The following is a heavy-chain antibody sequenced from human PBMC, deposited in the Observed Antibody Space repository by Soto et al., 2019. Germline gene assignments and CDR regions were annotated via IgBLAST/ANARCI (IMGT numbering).Heavy chain of an antibody. CDR2: IIPLFGTA. Sequence: QVYLVQSGAEVKKPGSSVKISCKASGGIFSSNTINWVRQAAGQGLEWMGGIIPLFGTANYEEKFQGRVNITADKSTKTEYMELTSLRSEDTAVYYCASKAACGGDCYAFDSWGQGTLVTVS. D-gene: IGHD2-21*02. J-gene: IGHJ4*02. CDR3: ASKAACGGDCYAFDS. V-gene: IGHV1-69*06. CDR1: GGIFSSNT.